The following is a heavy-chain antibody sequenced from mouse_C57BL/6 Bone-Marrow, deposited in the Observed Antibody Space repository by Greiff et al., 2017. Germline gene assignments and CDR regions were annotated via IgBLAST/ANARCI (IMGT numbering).Heavy chain of an antibody. CDR1: GYTFTSYW. D-gene: IGHD4-1*01. J-gene: IGHJ2*01. CDR2: IYPGSGST. V-gene: IGHV1-55*01. Sequence: QVQLQQPGPELVKPGASVKMSCKASGYTFTSYWITWVKQRPGQGLEWIGDIYPGSGSTNYNEKFKSKANLTVDTSSSTAYMQRSSLTSEDTAVYYCARTGTSDYWGQGTTLTVSS. CDR3: ARTGTSDY.